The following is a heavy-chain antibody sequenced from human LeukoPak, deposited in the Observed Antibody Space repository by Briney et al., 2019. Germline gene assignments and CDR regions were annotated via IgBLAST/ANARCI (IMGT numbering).Heavy chain of an antibody. CDR3: ARDYSPITLYYYDSSGWYYFDY. Sequence: ASVKVSCKASGYTFTSYYMHWVRQAPGQGLEWMGIINPSGGSTSYAQKFQGRVTMTRDTSTSTVYMELSSLRSEDTAVYYCARDYSPITLYYYDSSGWYYFDYWGQGTLVTVSS. V-gene: IGHV1-46*01. J-gene: IGHJ4*02. D-gene: IGHD3-22*01. CDR1: GYTFTSYY. CDR2: INPSGGST.